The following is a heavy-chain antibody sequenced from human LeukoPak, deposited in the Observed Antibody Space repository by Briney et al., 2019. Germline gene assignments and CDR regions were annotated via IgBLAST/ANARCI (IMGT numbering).Heavy chain of an antibody. D-gene: IGHD5-12*01. J-gene: IGHJ4*02. Sequence: SGPTLVNPTQPLTLTCTFSGFSLSTSGMCVSWIRQPPGKALEWLARIDWDDDKYYSTSLKTRLTISKDTSKNQVVLTMTNMDPVDTATYYCARILCPHVQDTIVATIGGDYWGQGTLVTVSS. V-gene: IGHV2-70*11. CDR2: IDWDDDK. CDR1: GFSLSTSGMC. CDR3: ARILCPHVQDTIVATIGGDY.